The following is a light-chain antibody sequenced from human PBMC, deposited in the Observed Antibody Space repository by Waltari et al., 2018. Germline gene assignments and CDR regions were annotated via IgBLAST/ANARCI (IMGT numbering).Light chain of an antibody. J-gene: IGKJ4*01. Sequence: DIVMTLSPSSMSASVGDRITMTCRASEDIGTYLAWYQQKPGEAPQLLISAASILQSGVPSRFSGSGSGTDFTLTISSLLPEDFATYFCQQADSFPLTFGGGTKVEVK. CDR2: AAS. CDR1: EDIGTY. CDR3: QQADSFPLT. V-gene: IGKV1-12*01.